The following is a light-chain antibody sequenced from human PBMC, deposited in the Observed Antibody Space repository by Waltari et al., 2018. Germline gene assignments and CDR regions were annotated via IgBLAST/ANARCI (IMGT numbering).Light chain of an antibody. CDR1: SSDVGTYNY. V-gene: IGLV2-14*03. J-gene: IGLJ2*01. CDR3: SSSTSSNTLV. CDR2: DVS. Sequence: QSALTQPASVSGSPGQSITIPCTGTSSDVGTYNYVSWYHHHPGKAPRLMIYDVSNRPSGVSNRFSGSKSGNTASLTISGLQAEDEADYSCSSSTSSNTLVFGGGTKLTVL.